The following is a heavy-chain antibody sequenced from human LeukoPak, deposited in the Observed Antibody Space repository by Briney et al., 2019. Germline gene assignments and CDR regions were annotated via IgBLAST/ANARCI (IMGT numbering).Heavy chain of an antibody. V-gene: IGHV1-69*13. CDR2: IIPIFGTA. J-gene: IGHJ6*03. CDR3: ARAYCGGDCYPIYYYMDV. CDR1: GGTFSSYA. D-gene: IGHD2-21*01. Sequence: SVKVSCKASGGTFSSYAISWVRQAPGQGLEWMGGIIPIFGTANYAQKFQGRVTITADESTGTAYMELSSLRSEDTAVCYRARAYCGGDCYPIYYYMDVWGKGTTVTVSS.